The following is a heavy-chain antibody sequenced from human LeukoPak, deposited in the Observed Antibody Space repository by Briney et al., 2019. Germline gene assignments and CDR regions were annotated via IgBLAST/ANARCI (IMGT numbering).Heavy chain of an antibody. CDR2: INHSGST. CDR1: GGSFSGYY. V-gene: IGHV4-34*01. CDR3: ARGGEIPFGGVIVLDY. Sequence: PSETLSLTCAVYGGSFSGYYWSWIRQPPGKGLEWIGEINHSGSTNYNPSLKSRVTISVDTSKNQFSLKLSSVTAADTAVYYCARGGEIPFGGVIVLDYWGQGTLVTVSS. D-gene: IGHD3-16*02. J-gene: IGHJ4*02.